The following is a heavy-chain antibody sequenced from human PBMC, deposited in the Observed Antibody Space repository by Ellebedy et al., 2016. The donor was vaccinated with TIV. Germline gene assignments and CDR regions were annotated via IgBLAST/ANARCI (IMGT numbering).Heavy chain of an antibody. CDR3: ARGMSVWGIVGATGSAFDI. CDR2: INPNSGGT. J-gene: IGHJ3*02. CDR1: GYTFTGYY. D-gene: IGHD1-26*01. V-gene: IGHV1-2*02. Sequence: AASVKVSCKASGYTFTGYYMHWVRQAPGQGLEWMGWINPNSGGTNYAQKFQGRVTMTRDTSTSTVYMELSSLRSEDTAVYYCARGMSVWGIVGATGSAFDIWGQGTMVTVSS.